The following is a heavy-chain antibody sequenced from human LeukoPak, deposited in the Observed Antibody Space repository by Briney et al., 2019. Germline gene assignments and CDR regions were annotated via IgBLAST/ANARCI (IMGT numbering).Heavy chain of an antibody. Sequence: GGSLRLSCAASGFTFSSYWMSWVRQAPGKGLEWVANIKQDGSEKYYVDSVKGRFTISRDNAKNSLYLQMNSLRAEDTAVYYCARVYYDFWSGYPYYFDYWGQGTLVTVFS. V-gene: IGHV3-7*03. D-gene: IGHD3-3*01. CDR3: ARVYYDFWSGYPYYFDY. CDR2: IKQDGSEK. CDR1: GFTFSSYW. J-gene: IGHJ4*02.